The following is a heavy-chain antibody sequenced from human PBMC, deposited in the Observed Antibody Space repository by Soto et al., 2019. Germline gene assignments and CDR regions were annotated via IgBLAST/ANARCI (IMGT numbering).Heavy chain of an antibody. CDR1: GFTFSSYG. D-gene: IGHD3-22*01. Sequence: PGGSLRLSCAASGFTFSSYGMHWVRQAPGKGLEWVAVISYDGSNKYYADSVKGRFTISRDNSKYTLYLQMNSLRAEDTAVYYCAKEGGYYDSSGWDYYGMDVWGQGTTVTVSS. CDR3: AKEGGYYDSSGWDYYGMDV. CDR2: ISYDGSNK. J-gene: IGHJ6*02. V-gene: IGHV3-30*18.